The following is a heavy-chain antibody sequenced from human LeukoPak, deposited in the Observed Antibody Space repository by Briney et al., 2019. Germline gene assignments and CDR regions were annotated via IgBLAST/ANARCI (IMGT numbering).Heavy chain of an antibody. CDR1: GFTFSSYA. J-gene: IGHJ6*02. CDR2: ISYDGSNK. CDR3: AHPHSYCSGGSCYRAGYYGMDV. D-gene: IGHD2-15*01. V-gene: IGHV3-30-3*01. Sequence: SGGSLRLSCAASGFTFSSYAMHWVCQAPGKGLEWVAVISYDGSNKYYADSVKGRFTISRDNSKNTLYLQMNSLRAEDTAVYYCAHPHSYCSGGSCYRAGYYGMDVWGQGTTVTVSS.